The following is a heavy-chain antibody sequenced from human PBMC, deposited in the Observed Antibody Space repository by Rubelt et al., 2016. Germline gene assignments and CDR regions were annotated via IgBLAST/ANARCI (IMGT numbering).Heavy chain of an antibody. CDR2: VDPSGRT. J-gene: IGHJ4*02. Sequence: LSLTCTVSGASISIFYWSCVRPSAGQGLEWIGRVDPSGRTNSNPSLKGRITMSVDTSKNQFSLKLNSVTAADTAVYFCARGWGSRWYYFDYWGQGILVTVSS. V-gene: IGHV4-4*07. CDR1: GASISIFY. D-gene: IGHD6-13*01. CDR3: ARGWGSRWYYFDY.